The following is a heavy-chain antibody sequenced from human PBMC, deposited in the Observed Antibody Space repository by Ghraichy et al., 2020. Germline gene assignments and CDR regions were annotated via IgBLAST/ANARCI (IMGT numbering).Heavy chain of an antibody. CDR3: ARSHYRDYSFVFDS. V-gene: IGHV6-1*01. J-gene: IGHJ4*02. D-gene: IGHD4-17*01. Sequence: SHTLSLTCAISGDSVSSNSVAWSWIRQSPSRGLEWLGRTYYRSKWYSDYTISVKGRVTINPDTSKNQFSLQLNSVTPEDTAVYYCARSHYRDYSFVFDSWGQGTLVTVSS. CDR2: TYYRSKWYS. CDR1: GDSVSSNSVA.